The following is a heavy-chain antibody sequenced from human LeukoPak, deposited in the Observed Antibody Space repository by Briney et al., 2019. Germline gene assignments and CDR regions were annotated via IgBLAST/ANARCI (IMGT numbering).Heavy chain of an antibody. J-gene: IGHJ4*02. V-gene: IGHV3-23*01. CDR3: ARGLPPVMKYYFDY. D-gene: IGHD4-11*01. Sequence: GGSLRLSCAASGFSFSSYAVSWVRQAPGKGLEWVSGISDGGGRTYYADSVKGRFTISRDDSKNTLYLQMNSLRAEDTAMYYCARGLPPVMKYYFDYWGQGTLVTVSS. CDR2: ISDGGGRT. CDR1: GFSFSSYA.